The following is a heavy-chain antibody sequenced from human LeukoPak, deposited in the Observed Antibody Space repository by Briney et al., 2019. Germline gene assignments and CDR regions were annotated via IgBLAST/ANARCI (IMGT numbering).Heavy chain of an antibody. CDR1: GDSIGNYF. CDR2: IHYRGNT. Sequence: PSETLSLTCTVSGDSIGNYFWSWIRQPPGKALEWIGSIHYRGNTNYNPSLKSRVTISVDTSKNLFSLNLSSVTAADTAVYRCARRRVEMAPTSEGNWFDPWGQGTLVTVSS. CDR3: ARRRVEMAPTSEGNWFDP. J-gene: IGHJ5*02. V-gene: IGHV4-59*08. D-gene: IGHD5-24*01.